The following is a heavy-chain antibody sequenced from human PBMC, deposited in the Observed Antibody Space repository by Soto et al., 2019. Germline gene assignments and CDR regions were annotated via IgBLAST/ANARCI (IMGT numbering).Heavy chain of an antibody. J-gene: IGHJ4*02. CDR3: ARGAQTSSPYYFDY. CDR2: SYHTGIT. V-gene: IGHV4-61*01. Sequence: WETLSLTCSVSGVSVSSGSYYLSWIRQPPVKGLEWIGYSYHTGITKYNPALMSRVTISVDTSKNQFSLNLKSVTAADTAVYYCARGAQTSSPYYFDYWGQGTLVTVSS. CDR1: GVSVSSGSYY.